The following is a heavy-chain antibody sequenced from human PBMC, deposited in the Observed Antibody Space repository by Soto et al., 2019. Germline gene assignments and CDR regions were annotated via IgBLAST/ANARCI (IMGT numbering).Heavy chain of an antibody. V-gene: IGHV3-23*01. CDR2: IGGSGHST. J-gene: IGHJ4*02. CDR1: RFTSRTYA. CDR3: AKEYTSTSKGSFDY. D-gene: IGHD1-26*01. Sequence: PGGSLRLSCVASRFTSRTYAMSWVLQAPGKGLEWVSGIGGSGHSTYYADSVKGRFTISRDSSKNTVYLQMNSVRADDTAVYYCAKEYTSTSKGSFDYRGQGALVTVSS.